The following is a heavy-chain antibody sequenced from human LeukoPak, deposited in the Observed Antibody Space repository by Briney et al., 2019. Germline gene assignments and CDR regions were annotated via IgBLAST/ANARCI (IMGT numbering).Heavy chain of an antibody. Sequence: ASVKVSCKASGYTFTSYDINWVRQATGQGLEWMGWMNPNSGNTGYAQKFQGRVTMTRNTSISTAYMELSSLRSEDTAVYYCARDAETTYDILDPWDYYYGMDVWGQGTTVTVSS. CDR3: ARDAETTYDILDPWDYYYGMDV. CDR1: GYTFTSYD. D-gene: IGHD3-9*01. J-gene: IGHJ6*02. V-gene: IGHV1-8*01. CDR2: MNPNSGNT.